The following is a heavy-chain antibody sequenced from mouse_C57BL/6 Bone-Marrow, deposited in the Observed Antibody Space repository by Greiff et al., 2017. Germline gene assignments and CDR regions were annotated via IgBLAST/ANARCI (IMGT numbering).Heavy chain of an antibody. Sequence: QVQLKESGPGLVQPSPSLSITCTVSGFSLTSYGVHWVRQSPGKGLEWLGVIWRGGSTDYNAAFISRLSISKDNSKCQVFFKMNSLQADDTARYYCGRNFMDYWGQGTSVTVSS. CDR1: GFSLTSYG. J-gene: IGHJ4*01. CDR3: GRNFMDY. CDR2: IWRGGST. V-gene: IGHV2-2*01.